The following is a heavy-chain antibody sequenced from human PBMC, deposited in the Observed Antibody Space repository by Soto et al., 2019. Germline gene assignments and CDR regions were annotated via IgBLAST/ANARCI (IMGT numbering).Heavy chain of an antibody. Sequence: GESLKVSCKGSGYSIISYWISWVSQLPGKGLEWMGRIDPSDSYTNYSPSFQGHVTISADKSISTAYLQWSSLKASDTAMYYCARLGGDCTNGVCYRGGSDYWGQGTLVTVSS. CDR1: GYSIISYW. V-gene: IGHV5-10-1*01. CDR3: ARLGGDCTNGVCYRGGSDY. D-gene: IGHD2-8*01. CDR2: IDPSDSYT. J-gene: IGHJ4*02.